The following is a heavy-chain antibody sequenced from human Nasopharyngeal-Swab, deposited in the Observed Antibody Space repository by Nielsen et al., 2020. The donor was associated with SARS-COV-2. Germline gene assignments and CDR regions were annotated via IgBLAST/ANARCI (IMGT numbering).Heavy chain of an antibody. CDR3: ARDGGGYSGYDYPLYYYYYMDV. D-gene: IGHD5-12*01. CDR2: TYYRSKWYN. J-gene: IGHJ6*03. V-gene: IGHV6-1*01. Sequence: WIRQSPSRGLEWLGRTYYRSKWYNDYAVSVKSRITINPDTSKNQFSLQLNSVTPEDTAVYYCARDGGGYSGYDYPLYYYYYMDVWGKGTKVTVSS.